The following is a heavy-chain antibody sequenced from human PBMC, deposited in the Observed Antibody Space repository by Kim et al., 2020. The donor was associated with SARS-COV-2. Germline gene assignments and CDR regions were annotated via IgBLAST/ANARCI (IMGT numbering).Heavy chain of an antibody. CDR1: GFTSSGDW. D-gene: IGHD2-21*02. V-gene: IGHV3-74*01. Sequence: GGSLRLSCAASGFTSSGDWMHWVRQAPGKGLMWVSRIDGGGTATAYADAVEGRFTISRDSAKDTLYLQMNSLRDEDTAIYYCVRARYDGNCFGRWGQRNLVTVSS. CDR3: VRARYDGNCFGR. J-gene: IGHJ4*02. CDR2: IDGGGTAT.